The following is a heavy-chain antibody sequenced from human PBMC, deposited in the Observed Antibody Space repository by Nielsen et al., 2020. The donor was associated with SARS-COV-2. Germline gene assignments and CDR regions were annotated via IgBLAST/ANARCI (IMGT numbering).Heavy chain of an antibody. CDR3: ARGPCSSTSCYFRLGFDAFDI. Sequence: SETLSLTCTVSGGSVSSGSYYWSWIRQPPGKGLEWIGEINHSGSTNYNPSLKSRVTISVDTSKNQFSLKLSSVTAADTAVYYCARGPCSSTSCYFRLGFDAFDIWGQGTMVTVSS. V-gene: IGHV4-61*01. CDR2: INHSGST. J-gene: IGHJ3*02. D-gene: IGHD2-2*01. CDR1: GGSVSSGSYY.